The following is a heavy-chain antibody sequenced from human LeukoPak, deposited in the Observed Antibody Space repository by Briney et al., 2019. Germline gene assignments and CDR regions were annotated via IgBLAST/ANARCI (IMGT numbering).Heavy chain of an antibody. V-gene: IGHV3-53*01. CDR3: AKGLSPRTYDH. D-gene: IGHD3-3*01. CDR1: GFTVSSNY. CDR2: IYSGGST. J-gene: IGHJ1*01. Sequence: GGSLRLSCAASGFTVSSNYMSWVRRAPGKGLEWVSVIYSGGSTYYADSVKGRFTISRDNSKNTLYLQMNSLRAEDTAVYYCAKGLSPRTYDHWGHGTLVTVSS.